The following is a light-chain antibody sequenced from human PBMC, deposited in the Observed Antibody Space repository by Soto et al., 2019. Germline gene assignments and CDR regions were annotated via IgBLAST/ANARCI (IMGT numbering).Light chain of an antibody. CDR1: SSDVGGYNY. V-gene: IGLV2-8*01. J-gene: IGLJ2*01. Sequence: QLVLTQPPSASGSPGQSVAISCTGTSSDVGGYNYVSWYQQHPGKAPKVLIYEVSKRPSGVPARFSGSKSGNTASLTVSGLQAEDEAAYYCSSYAGSNNLVFGGGTKLTVL. CDR3: SSYAGSNNLV. CDR2: EVS.